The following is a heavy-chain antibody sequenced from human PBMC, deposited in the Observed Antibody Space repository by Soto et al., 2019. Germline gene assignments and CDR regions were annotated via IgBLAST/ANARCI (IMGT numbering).Heavy chain of an antibody. V-gene: IGHV3-15*01. CDR3: TTLITMISFLAFDI. Sequence: PGGSLRLSCAASGFTFSNAWMSWVRQAPGKGLEWVGRIKSKTDGGTTDYAAPVKGRFTISRDDSKNTLYLQMNSLKTEDTAVYYCTTLITMISFLAFDIWGQGTMVTVSS. J-gene: IGHJ3*02. D-gene: IGHD3-22*01. CDR1: GFTFSNAW. CDR2: IKSKTDGGTT.